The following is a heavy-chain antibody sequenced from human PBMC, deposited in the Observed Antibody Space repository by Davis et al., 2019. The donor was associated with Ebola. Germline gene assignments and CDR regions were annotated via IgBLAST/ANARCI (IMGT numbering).Heavy chain of an antibody. CDR2: IKQDGSEK. Sequence: PGGSLRLSCAASGFTFSSYWMSWVRQAPGKGLEWVANIKQDGSEKYYVDSVKGRFTISRDNAKNSLYLQMNSLRAEDTAVYYCAKDTSNIWFDIWGQGTNVTVSS. D-gene: IGHD1-26*01. V-gene: IGHV3-7*03. CDR1: GFTFSSYW. J-gene: IGHJ3*02. CDR3: AKDTSNIWFDI.